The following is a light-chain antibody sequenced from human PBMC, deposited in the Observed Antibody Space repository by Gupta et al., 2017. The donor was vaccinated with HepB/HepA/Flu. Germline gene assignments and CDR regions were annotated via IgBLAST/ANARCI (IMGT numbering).Light chain of an antibody. CDR1: QSVSSY. V-gene: IGKV3-11*01. Sequence: SPATLSLSPGERATLSCRASQSVSSYLAWYQQKPGQAPRLLIYDASNRTTGIPARFSGSGSGTDFTLTISSLEPEDFAVYYCQQRSNWPPIFTFGHGTKVDIK. J-gene: IGKJ3*01. CDR2: DAS. CDR3: QQRSNWPPIFT.